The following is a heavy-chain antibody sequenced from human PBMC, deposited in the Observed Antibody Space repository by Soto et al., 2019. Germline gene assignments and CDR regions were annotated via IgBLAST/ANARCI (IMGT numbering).Heavy chain of an antibody. J-gene: IGHJ4*02. V-gene: IGHV3-33*01. Sequence: QVQLVESGGGVVQPGRSLRLSCAASGFTFSSYGMHWVRQAPGKGLEWVAVIWYDGSNKYYADSVKGRFTISRDNSKNTLYLQMNSLRAEETAVYYCARDAEAATNWGQGTLVTVSS. CDR2: IWYDGSNK. D-gene: IGHD6-25*01. CDR1: GFTFSSYG. CDR3: ARDAEAATN.